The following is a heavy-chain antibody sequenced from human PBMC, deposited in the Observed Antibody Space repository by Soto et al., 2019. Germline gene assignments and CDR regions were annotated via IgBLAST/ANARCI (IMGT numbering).Heavy chain of an antibody. D-gene: IGHD3-22*01. CDR1: GFTFSDYY. J-gene: IGHJ4*02. CDR2: ISSSSSST. Sequence: QVQLVESGGGLVKPGGSLRLSCAASGFTFSDYYMSWIRQAPGKGLEWVSYISSSSSSTNYADSVQGRFTISRANAKNAMYMHMSSPGAEATAVYYCERRVDYSDSSGYYYGDEAFDYSGQGTLVTVSS. V-gene: IGHV3-11*06. CDR3: ERRVDYSDSSGYYYGDEAFDY.